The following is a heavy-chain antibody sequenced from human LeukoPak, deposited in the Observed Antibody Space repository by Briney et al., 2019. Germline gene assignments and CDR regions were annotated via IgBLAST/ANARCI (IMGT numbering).Heavy chain of an antibody. CDR2: MNPNSGNT. D-gene: IGHD3-3*01. CDR1: GYTFTSYD. Sequence: ASVKVSCKASGYTFTSYDINWVRQATGQGLEWMGWMNPNSGNTGYAQKFQGRVTMTRNTSISTAYMELSGLRSEDTAVYYCARGSVDFWSGYSKYYFDYWGQGTLVTVSS. CDR3: ARGSVDFWSGYSKYYFDY. V-gene: IGHV1-8*01. J-gene: IGHJ4*02.